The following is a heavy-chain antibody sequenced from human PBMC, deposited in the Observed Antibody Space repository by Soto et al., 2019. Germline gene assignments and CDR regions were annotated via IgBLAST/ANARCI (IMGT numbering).Heavy chain of an antibody. CDR2: IYHSGST. D-gene: IGHD5-12*01. CDR3: AGGPGVARNY. Sequence: QLQLQESGSGLVKPSQTLSLTCAVSGGSISSGGYSWSWIRQPPGTGLEWIGYIYHSGSTYYNPSPPSGVTIAVVRSMTKYPLKLSSVPAADTAVYYCAGGPGVARNYWGQGTLVTVSS. J-gene: IGHJ4*02. V-gene: IGHV4-30-2*01. CDR1: GGSISSGGYS.